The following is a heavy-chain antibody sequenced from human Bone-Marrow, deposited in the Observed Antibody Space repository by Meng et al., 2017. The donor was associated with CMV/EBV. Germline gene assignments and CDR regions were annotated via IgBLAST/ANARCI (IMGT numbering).Heavy chain of an antibody. V-gene: IGHV1-69*05. J-gene: IGHJ6*02. CDR1: GGTFNIYT. Sequence: SVKVSCKASGGTFNIYTINWVRQAPGQGLEWMGGIIPIFATAKYAQKFQGRVTIITDESTSTAYMELSSLRSGDTAVYYCARGAGENTYYYDSSGSTYYYYYSMNVWGQGTTVTSP. CDR3: ARGAGENTYYYDSSGSTYYYYYSMNV. CDR2: IIPIFATA. D-gene: IGHD3-22*01.